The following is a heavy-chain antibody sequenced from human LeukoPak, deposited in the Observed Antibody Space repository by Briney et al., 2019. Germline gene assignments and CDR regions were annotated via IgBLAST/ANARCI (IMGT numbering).Heavy chain of an antibody. V-gene: IGHV3-66*02. CDR3: ARGGFGSSAGGIFEY. CDR2: IYGTGRT. J-gene: IGHJ4*02. D-gene: IGHD6-6*01. Sequence: GGSLRLSCAASGFSVTTYYVSWVRQAPGKGLEWVSVIYGTGRTYHSESVRGRFTISRDRTTHTVSLQMDTLKAEDTAVYFCARGGFGSSAGGIFEYWGLGTLVSVSS. CDR1: GFSVTTYY.